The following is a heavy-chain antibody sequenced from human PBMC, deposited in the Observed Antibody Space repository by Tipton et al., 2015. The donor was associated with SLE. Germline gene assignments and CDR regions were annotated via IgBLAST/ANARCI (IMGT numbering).Heavy chain of an antibody. CDR2: INHSGST. CDR1: GGSFSGYY. J-gene: IGHJ4*02. Sequence: TLPLTCAVYGGSFSGYYWSWIRQPPGKGLEWIGEINHSGSTNYNPSLKSRVTISVDTSKNQFSLKLSSVTAADTAVYYCATALAAAGPFDYWGQGTLVTVSS. CDR3: ATALAAAGPFDY. V-gene: IGHV4-34*01. D-gene: IGHD6-13*01.